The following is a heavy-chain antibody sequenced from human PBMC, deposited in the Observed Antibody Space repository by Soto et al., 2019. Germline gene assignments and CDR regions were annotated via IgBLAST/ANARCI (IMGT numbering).Heavy chain of an antibody. CDR1: GGSISNGGFY. J-gene: IGHJ4*02. CDR3: ARSVAVPGAHIDY. CDR2: MYDTRSA. V-gene: IGHV4-61*08. Sequence: SETLSLTCTVSGGSISNGGFYWSWIRQPPGQGLEWIGYMYDTRSANYNPSLKSRVTMSVDTSKSQFSLELRSVTAADTAVYFCARSVAVPGAHIDYWGQGTQVTVS. D-gene: IGHD6-19*01.